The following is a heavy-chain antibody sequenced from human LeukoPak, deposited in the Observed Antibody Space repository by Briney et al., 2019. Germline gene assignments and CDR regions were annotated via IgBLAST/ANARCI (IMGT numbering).Heavy chain of an antibody. Sequence: SETLSLTCTVSGGSISSYYWSWIRQPPGKGLEWIGYIYYSGSTNYNPSLKSRVTISVDTSKNQFSLKLSSVTAADTAVYYCARLKILGLDYWGQGTLVTVSS. CDR1: GGSISSYY. V-gene: IGHV4-59*08. J-gene: IGHJ4*02. CDR3: ARLKILGLDY. CDR2: IYYSGST.